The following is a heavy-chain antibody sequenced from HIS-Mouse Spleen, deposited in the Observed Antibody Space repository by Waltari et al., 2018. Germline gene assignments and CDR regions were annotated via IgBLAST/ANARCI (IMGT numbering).Heavy chain of an antibody. D-gene: IGHD6-13*01. CDR1: GASIISSSYY. CDR2: IYYSWST. V-gene: IGHV4-39*07. CDR3: AREIPYSSSWYDWYFDL. Sequence: QLQLQESGPGLVQPSETLSPPRTDSGASIISSSYYLRWICQTPGKELEWIGGIYYSWSTYYNPSLKSRVTISVDTSKNQFSLKLSSVTAADTAVYYCAREIPYSSSWYDWYFDLWGRGTLVTVSS. J-gene: IGHJ2*01.